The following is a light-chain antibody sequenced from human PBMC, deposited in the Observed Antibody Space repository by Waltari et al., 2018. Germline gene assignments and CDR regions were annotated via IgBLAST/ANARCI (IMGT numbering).Light chain of an antibody. CDR1: QSVSNF. J-gene: IGKJ4*01. CDR3: QQRSNWPPLT. CDR2: EAS. V-gene: IGKV3-11*01. Sequence: EIVLTQSPATLSLSPGERATLSCRASQSVSNFLAWYQQKPGQAPRLLIYEASKRATGIPARFIGSGSGTDFTLTISSLEPEDFAVYYCQQRSNWPPLTFGGGTKVEIK.